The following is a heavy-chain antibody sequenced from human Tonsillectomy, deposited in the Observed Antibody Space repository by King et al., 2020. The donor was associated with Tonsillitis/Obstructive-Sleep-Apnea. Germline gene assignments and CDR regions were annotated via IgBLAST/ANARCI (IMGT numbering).Heavy chain of an antibody. D-gene: IGHD3-16*01. Sequence: QLQESGPGLVKPSETLSLTCTVSGGSISSSSYYWGWIRQPPGKGLEWIGTIYYSGSTYYNPSLKSRVTISMDTSKNQFSLKRSSVTAADTAMYYCAEHWPERIMITFGGVIPDYWGQGTLVSVSS. J-gene: IGHJ4*02. CDR1: GGSISSSSYY. CDR3: AEHWPERIMITFGGVIPDY. CDR2: IYYSGST. V-gene: IGHV4-39*01.